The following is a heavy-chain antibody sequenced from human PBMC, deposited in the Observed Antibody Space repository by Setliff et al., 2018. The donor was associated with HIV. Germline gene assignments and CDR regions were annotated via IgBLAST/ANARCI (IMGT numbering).Heavy chain of an antibody. Sequence: SETLSLTCAVYGGSFSGYYWGWIRQPPGQGLEWIGNIYYSGSTDYNPSLKSRVTISGDTSKNQFSLKLGSVTAADTAVYYCARTYYDLLTGYLEYFDSWGQGTLVTVSS. V-gene: IGHV4-34*01. J-gene: IGHJ4*02. CDR3: ARTYYDLLTGYLEYFDS. CDR1: GGSFSGYY. CDR2: IYYSGST. D-gene: IGHD3-9*01.